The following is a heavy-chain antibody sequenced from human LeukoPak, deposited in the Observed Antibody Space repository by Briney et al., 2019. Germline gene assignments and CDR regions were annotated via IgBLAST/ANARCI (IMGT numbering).Heavy chain of an antibody. V-gene: IGHV3-21*01. CDR2: ISSSSNYI. CDR3: ARVSNGCNDY. J-gene: IGHJ4*02. D-gene: IGHD6-19*01. CDR1: GFTSSSYK. Sequence: GGSLRLSCAASGFTSSSYKMNWVRQAPGKGLEWVSFISSSSNYIYYADSVKGRFTIPRDNAKNSLYLQMNSLRAEDTAVYYCARVSNGCNDYWGQGTLVTVSS.